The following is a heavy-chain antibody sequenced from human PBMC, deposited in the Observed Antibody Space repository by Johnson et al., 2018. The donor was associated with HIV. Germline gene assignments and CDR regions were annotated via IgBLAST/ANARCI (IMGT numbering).Heavy chain of an antibody. J-gene: IGHJ3*02. CDR1: AFTFSNYA. CDR3: ARVGQKLVPVPRGAFDI. D-gene: IGHD6-6*01. V-gene: IGHV3-30-3*01. CDR2: ISFDGNNK. Sequence: QVQLVESGGGVVQPGGSLRLSCAASAFTFSNYAMQWVRQAPGKGLEWVTLISFDGNNKYYAESVRGRFTISRDNSKNTLYLQMNSLRAEDTAVYYCARVGQKLVPVPRGAFDIWGQGTMVTVSS.